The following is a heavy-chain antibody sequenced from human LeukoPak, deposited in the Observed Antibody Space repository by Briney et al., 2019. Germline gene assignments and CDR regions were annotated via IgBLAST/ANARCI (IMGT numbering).Heavy chain of an antibody. CDR1: GFTFSDYF. Sequence: GGSLRLSCAASGFTFSDYFMTWVRQAPGKGLEWVAHINQAGTKGNYVDSVRGRFTISRDNAKKSLYLQMDSLRAEDTASYYCSRENWSQDRWGQGILVTVSS. J-gene: IGHJ5*02. V-gene: IGHV3-7*01. CDR2: INQAGTKG. CDR3: SRENWSQDR. D-gene: IGHD1-1*01.